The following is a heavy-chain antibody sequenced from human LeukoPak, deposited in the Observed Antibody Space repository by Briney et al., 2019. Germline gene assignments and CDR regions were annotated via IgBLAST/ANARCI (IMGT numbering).Heavy chain of an antibody. J-gene: IGHJ4*02. Sequence: AGESLKISCKGSGYSFTSYRIGWVRQMPGKGLEWMGIIYPSDSDTRYSPSFQGQVTISTDKSIGTAYLQWSSLKASDTAMYYCAMSIGYDSAIDYWGQGTLVTVSS. CDR3: AMSIGYDSAIDY. CDR2: IYPSDSDT. CDR1: GYSFTSYR. D-gene: IGHD5-12*01. V-gene: IGHV5-51*01.